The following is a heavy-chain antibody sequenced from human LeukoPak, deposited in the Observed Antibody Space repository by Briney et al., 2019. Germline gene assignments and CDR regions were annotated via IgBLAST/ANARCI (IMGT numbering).Heavy chain of an antibody. J-gene: IGHJ4*02. CDR2: ISYSGST. CDR3: ARGSRANLVY. CDR1: GASISTDY. D-gene: IGHD2/OR15-2a*01. Sequence: PSETLSLTCTVSGASISTDYCSWIRQPPGKGLEWIGYISYSGSTNYNPSLKSRGTISADKSKNQSSLKLSSVTAADTAVYYCARGSRANLVYWGQGTLVTVSS. V-gene: IGHV4-59*01.